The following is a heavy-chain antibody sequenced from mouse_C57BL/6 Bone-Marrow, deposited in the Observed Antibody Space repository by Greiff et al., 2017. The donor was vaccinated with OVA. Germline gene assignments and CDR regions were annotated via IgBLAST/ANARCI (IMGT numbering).Heavy chain of an antibody. D-gene: IGHD1-1*01. CDR2: ISYSGST. V-gene: IGHV3-8*01. Sequence: ESGPGLAKPSQTLSLTCSVTGYSITSDYWNWIRKFPGNKLEYMGYISYSGSTYYNPSLKSRISITRDTSKNQYYLQLNSVTTEDTATYYCARSFYYYGSSYVGFAYWGQGTLVTVSA. CDR3: ARSFYYYGSSYVGFAY. J-gene: IGHJ3*01. CDR1: GYSITSDY.